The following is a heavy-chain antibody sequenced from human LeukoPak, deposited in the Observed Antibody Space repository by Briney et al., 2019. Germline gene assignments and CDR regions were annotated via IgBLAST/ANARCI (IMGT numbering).Heavy chain of an antibody. CDR3: ARLSSHYGDYKVDP. CDR1: GYPFRNYD. V-gene: IGHV1-8*01. Sequence: GASVKVSCKTSGYPFRNYDINWVRQATGQGLEWIGWINPHSGKTGYAQKFQGRVTMTTDTSASTAYMELSSLRSEDTAVYYCARLSSHYGDYKVDPWGQGTLVTVSS. J-gene: IGHJ5*02. D-gene: IGHD4-17*01. CDR2: INPHSGKT.